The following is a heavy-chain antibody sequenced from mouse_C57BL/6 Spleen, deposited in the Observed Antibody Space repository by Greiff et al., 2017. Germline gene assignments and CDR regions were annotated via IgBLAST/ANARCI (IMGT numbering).Heavy chain of an antibody. V-gene: IGHV14-4*01. CDR1: GFNIKDDY. CDR3: TTKGIYSNYAWFAY. CDR2: IDPENGDT. Sequence: VQLQQSGAELVRPGASVKLSCTASGFNIKDDYMHWVKQRPEQGLEWIGWIDPENGDTEYASKFQGKATITADTSSNTAYLQLSSLTSEDTAVYYCTTKGIYSNYAWFAYWGQGTLVTVSA. D-gene: IGHD2-5*01. J-gene: IGHJ3*01.